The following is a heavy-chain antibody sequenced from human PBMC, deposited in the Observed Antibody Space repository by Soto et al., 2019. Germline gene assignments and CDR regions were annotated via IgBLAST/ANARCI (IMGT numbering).Heavy chain of an antibody. CDR1: GYTFTSYA. V-gene: IGHV1-3*01. J-gene: IGHJ4*02. CDR2: INAGNGNT. CDR3: ATPGAFRYFDWLH. D-gene: IGHD3-9*01. Sequence: QVQLVQSGAEVKKPGASVKVSCKASGYTFTSYAMHWVRQAPGQRLEWMGWINAGNGNTKYSQKFQGRVTITRDTSASTAYMELSSLRSEDTAVYYCATPGAFRYFDWLHWGQGTLVTVSS.